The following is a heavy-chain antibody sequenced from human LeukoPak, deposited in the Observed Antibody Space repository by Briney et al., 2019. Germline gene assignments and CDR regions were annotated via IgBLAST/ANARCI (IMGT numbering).Heavy chain of an antibody. J-gene: IGHJ6*02. D-gene: IGHD5-12*01. CDR2: ISYSGRT. Sequence: KPSETLSLTCTVSGASISSHYSSSLRQPPGKGLEWLGYISYSGRTNYHPSLKNRVTISVDTSKNQFSLRLSSVTAADTAVYYCATSPGGGYELTFYYYGMDVWGQGTTVTVSS. CDR3: ATSPGGGYELTFYYYGMDV. CDR1: GASISSHY. V-gene: IGHV4-59*11.